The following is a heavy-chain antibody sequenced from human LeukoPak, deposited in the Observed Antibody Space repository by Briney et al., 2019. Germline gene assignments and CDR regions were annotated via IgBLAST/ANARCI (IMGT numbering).Heavy chain of an antibody. CDR3: ARVDYDCSSTSCYLGDFDY. D-gene: IGHD2-2*01. Sequence: SETLSLTCAVYGGSFSGYYWSWIRQPPGKGLEWIGEINHSGSTNYNPSLKSRVTISVDTSKNQFSLKLSSVTAADTAVYYCARVDYDCSSTSCYLGDFDYWGQGTLVTVSS. J-gene: IGHJ4*02. CDR1: GGSFSGYY. CDR2: INHSGST. V-gene: IGHV4-34*01.